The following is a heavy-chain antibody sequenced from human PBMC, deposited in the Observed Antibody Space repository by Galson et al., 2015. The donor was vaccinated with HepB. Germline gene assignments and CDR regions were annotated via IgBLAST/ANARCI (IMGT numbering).Heavy chain of an antibody. CDR3: ARVGGAYYYDISGALLDF. Sequence: SLKLSCAASGFTLDTYDMTWVRQAPGEGLDWVSSISGNDGRTYYADSVKGRLTISRDVSKNTLSLHMRSLRADDTAVYYCARVGGAYYYDISGALLDFWGQGTLVSVSA. V-gene: IGHV3-23*01. CDR2: ISGNDGRT. D-gene: IGHD3-22*01. CDR1: GFTLDTYD. J-gene: IGHJ4*02.